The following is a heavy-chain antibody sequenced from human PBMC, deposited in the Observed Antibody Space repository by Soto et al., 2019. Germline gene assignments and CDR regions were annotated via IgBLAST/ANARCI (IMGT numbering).Heavy chain of an antibody. V-gene: IGHV3-21*01. D-gene: IGHD3-3*01. Sequence: EVQLVESGGGLVKPGGSLRLSCAASGFTFSSYSMNWVRQAPGKGLEWVSSISSSSSYIYYADSVKGRFTISRDNAKNSLYLQMNSLRAEDTAVYYCARDPLAYDFWSGYYVGYYYYGMDVWGQGTTVTVSS. CDR2: ISSSSSYI. CDR3: ARDPLAYDFWSGYYVGYYYYGMDV. CDR1: GFTFSSYS. J-gene: IGHJ6*02.